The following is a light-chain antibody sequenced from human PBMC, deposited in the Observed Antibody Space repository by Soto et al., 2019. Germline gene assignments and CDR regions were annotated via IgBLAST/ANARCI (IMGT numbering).Light chain of an antibody. CDR2: GAS. J-gene: IGKJ1*01. Sequence: EIVMTQSPATLSVSPGERATLSCRARQSISSNLAWFLQKPGQAPRLLIFGASTRATGSPARFSGSGSGTEFTLTITGLQSEDFAVYYCQQYNNWPPWTFGQGTKVEI. CDR3: QQYNNWPPWT. CDR1: QSISSN. V-gene: IGKV3-15*01.